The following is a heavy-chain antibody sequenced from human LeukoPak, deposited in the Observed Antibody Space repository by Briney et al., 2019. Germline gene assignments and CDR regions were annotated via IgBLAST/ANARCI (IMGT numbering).Heavy chain of an antibody. CDR1: GFTFSNYG. J-gene: IGHJ4*02. Sequence: PGGSLRLSCAASGFTFSNYGMHWVRQAPGKGLEWVAFIGYVGSNKYYADSVKGRFTISRDNSKNTVNLQMNTLRAEDTAVYYCAKDISATKPYYADYWGQGTLVTVSS. CDR3: AKDISATKPYYADY. D-gene: IGHD6-13*01. CDR2: IGYVGSNK. V-gene: IGHV3-30*02.